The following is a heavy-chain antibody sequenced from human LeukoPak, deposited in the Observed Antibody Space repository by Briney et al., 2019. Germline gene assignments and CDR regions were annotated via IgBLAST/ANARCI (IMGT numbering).Heavy chain of an antibody. Sequence: SETLSLTCTVSGGSISSYYWSWIRQPPGQGLEWIGYIYYSGSTNYNPSLNSRVTISVDMSKNQFSLNLSSVTAADTAVYYCARGGPPVTIFGVVISWFDPWGQGTLVTVSS. CDR2: IYYSGST. V-gene: IGHV4-59*01. CDR1: GGSISSYY. D-gene: IGHD3-3*01. J-gene: IGHJ5*02. CDR3: ARGGPPVTIFGVVISWFDP.